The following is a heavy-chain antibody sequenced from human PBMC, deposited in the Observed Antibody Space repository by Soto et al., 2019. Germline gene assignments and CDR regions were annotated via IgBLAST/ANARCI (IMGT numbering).Heavy chain of an antibody. J-gene: IGHJ6*02. CDR2: ISYDGKNK. CDR3: AKGQHCSSTSCYFYHYGMDV. D-gene: IGHD2-2*01. CDR1: GFTFSTYG. V-gene: IGHV3-30*18. Sequence: QGQLVESGGGVVQPGRSLRLYYVASGFTFSTYGMHWVRQAPGKGLEWVAVISYDGKNKYYADSVKGRLTISRDNSKNTVYLQMSRLRGEDTAVYYCAKGQHCSSTSCYFYHYGMDVWGQGTTVAVTS.